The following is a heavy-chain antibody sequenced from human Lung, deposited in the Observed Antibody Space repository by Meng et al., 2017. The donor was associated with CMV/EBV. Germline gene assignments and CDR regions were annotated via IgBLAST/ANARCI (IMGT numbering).Heavy chain of an antibody. D-gene: IGHD6-19*01. J-gene: IGHJ4*02. CDR2: IYHSGST. V-gene: IGHV4-4*02. Sequence: QVQREGSGPGLVKPSGPPSLTCAVSGGSISSSNCWSGVRQPSGKGLEWIGEIYHSGSTNYNPSLKSRVTISVDKSKNQFSLKLSSVTAADTAVYYCASFPPPGKQWLVTDYWGQGTLVTVSS. CDR3: ASFPPPGKQWLVTDY. CDR1: GGSISSSNC.